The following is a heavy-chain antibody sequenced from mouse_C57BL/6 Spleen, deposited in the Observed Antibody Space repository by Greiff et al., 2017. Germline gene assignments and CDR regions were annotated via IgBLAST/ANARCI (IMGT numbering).Heavy chain of an antibody. CDR2: IYPGDGDT. CDR1: GYTFSSSW. V-gene: IGHV1-82*01. J-gene: IGHJ4*01. D-gene: IGHD1-1*01. Sequence: VKLQESGPELVKPGASVKISCKASGYTFSSSWMNWVKQRPGKGLEWIGRIYPGDGDTNYNGKFKGKATLTADKSSSTAYMQLSSLTSEDSAVYFCARRGYGSSYAMDYWGQGTSVTVSS. CDR3: ARRGYGSSYAMDY.